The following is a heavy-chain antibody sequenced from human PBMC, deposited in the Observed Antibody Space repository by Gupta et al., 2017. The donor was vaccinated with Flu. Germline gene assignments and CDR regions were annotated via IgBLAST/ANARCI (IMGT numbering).Heavy chain of an antibody. Sequence: QLVRTGAGVKKPGPSVKGACKASGYAFTRDHIHWVRQAPGQGLEWMGRIKPAFGGPNYSQKFQGRVTVTSDTSISTVYMELSSLTSDDPVIYYCARQGTPGALDNWGQGTLVTVS. CDR1: GYAFTRDH. D-gene: IGHD1-26*01. V-gene: IGHV1-2*05. CDR3: ARQGTPGALDN. J-gene: IGHJ4*02. CDR2: IKPAFGGP.